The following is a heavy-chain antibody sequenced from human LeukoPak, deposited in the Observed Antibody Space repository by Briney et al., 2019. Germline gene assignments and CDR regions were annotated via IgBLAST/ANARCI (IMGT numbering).Heavy chain of an antibody. CDR3: AADITHCFDP. V-gene: IGHV1-58*01. Sequence: ASVTVSCKASGFTFTSTAVQWVRQARGQRLEWIGWILVGSGNTNYAQKFQERVTITRDMSTSTAYMELSSLRSEDTAVYYCAADITHCFDPWGQGTLVTVSS. CDR1: GFTFTSTA. D-gene: IGHD3-10*01. CDR2: ILVGSGNT. J-gene: IGHJ5*02.